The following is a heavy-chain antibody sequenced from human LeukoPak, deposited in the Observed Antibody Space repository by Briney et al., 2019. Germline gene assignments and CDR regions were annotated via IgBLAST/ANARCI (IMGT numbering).Heavy chain of an antibody. V-gene: IGHV4-34*01. CDR3: ARGRGRITGTRKKYNWFDP. D-gene: IGHD1-20*01. J-gene: IGHJ5*02. CDR1: GGSFSGYY. Sequence: SETLSLTCAVYGGSFSGYYWSWIRQPPGKGLEWIGEINHSGSINYNSSLKSRVTISVDMSKNQFSLKLSSVTAADTAVYYCARGRGRITGTRKKYNWFDPWGQGTLVTVSS. CDR2: INHSGSI.